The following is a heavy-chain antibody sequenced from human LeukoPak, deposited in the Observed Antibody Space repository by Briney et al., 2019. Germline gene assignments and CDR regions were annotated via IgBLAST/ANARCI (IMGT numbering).Heavy chain of an antibody. J-gene: IGHJ4*02. Sequence: GGSLRLSCAASGFTFNTYGMSWVRQAPGKGLEWVSGISGSGGATYYADSVKGRFTVSRDDPHNTLYLQMNSLRAEDTAVYYCANKGGSSIDYWGQGTLVTVSS. CDR3: ANKGGSSIDY. CDR2: ISGSGGAT. V-gene: IGHV3-23*01. D-gene: IGHD1-26*01. CDR1: GFTFNTYG.